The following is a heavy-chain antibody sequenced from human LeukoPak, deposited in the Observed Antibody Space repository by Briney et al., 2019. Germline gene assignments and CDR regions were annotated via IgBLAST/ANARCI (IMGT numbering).Heavy chain of an antibody. CDR1: GFTFSSYS. Sequence: SGGSLRLSCAASGFTFSSYSMNWVRQAPGKGLEWVSSISSSSSYIYYADSVKGRFTISRDNAKNSLYLQMNSLRAEDTAVYYCTRGNYGDSTYWYFDLWGRGTLVTVSS. V-gene: IGHV3-21*01. CDR3: TRGNYGDSTYWYFDL. J-gene: IGHJ2*01. D-gene: IGHD4-17*01. CDR2: ISSSSSYI.